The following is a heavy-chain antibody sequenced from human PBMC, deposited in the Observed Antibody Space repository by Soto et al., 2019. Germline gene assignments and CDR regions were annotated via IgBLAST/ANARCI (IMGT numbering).Heavy chain of an antibody. CDR3: AKCWSGSRYYMDV. Sequence: PGGSLRLSCSASGFTLSSYAMSWVRQTPGKGLEWVSAISGSGSSTYYADSVKGRFTISRDNSKNTLYLQMNSLRDEDTAVYYCAKCWSGSRYYMDVWGKGTTVTVSS. V-gene: IGHV3-23*01. CDR1: GFTLSSYA. J-gene: IGHJ6*03. D-gene: IGHD3-3*01. CDR2: ISGSGSST.